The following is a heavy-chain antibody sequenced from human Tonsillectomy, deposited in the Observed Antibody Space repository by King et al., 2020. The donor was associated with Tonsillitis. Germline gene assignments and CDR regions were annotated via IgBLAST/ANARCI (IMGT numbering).Heavy chain of an antibody. D-gene: IGHD3-22*01. J-gene: IGHJ6*02. Sequence: MHWVRQAPGKGLEWVAVISFDGSNKFYADSVKGRFTISRDNSKNTLYLQMNSLRAEDTAVYYCAREIIGGYQKYYYYGMDVWGQGTTVTVSS. CDR3: AREIIGGYQKYYYYGMDV. V-gene: IGHV3-30*04. CDR2: ISFDGSNK.